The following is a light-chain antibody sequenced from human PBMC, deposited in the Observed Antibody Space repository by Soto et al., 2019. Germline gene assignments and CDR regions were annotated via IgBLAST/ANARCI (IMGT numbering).Light chain of an antibody. V-gene: IGKV1-5*03. J-gene: IGKJ1*01. CDR1: QSISSW. CDR3: QQYNSYPWT. CDR2: KAS. Sequence: DIQMTQSPSTLSASVGDRVTITCRASQSISSWLAWYQQKPGKAPKLLIYKASSLESGVPSRFRGSGSGTEFTLTISSLQPDVFATYYCQQYNSYPWTFGQGTKVEI.